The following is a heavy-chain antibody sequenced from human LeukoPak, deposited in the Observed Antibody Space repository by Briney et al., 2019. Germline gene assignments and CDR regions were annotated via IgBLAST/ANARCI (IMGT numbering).Heavy chain of an antibody. J-gene: IGHJ4*02. CDR1: GFTFSRYE. V-gene: IGHV3-48*03. Sequence: GGSLRLSCAASGFTFSRYEMNWVREAPGKGLEWVSYISSSGSTIYYADSVKGRFTISRDNAKNTLYLQMNSLRAEDTAVYYCARDLQAAGTGWGQGTLVTVSS. CDR3: ARDLQAAGTG. D-gene: IGHD6-13*01. CDR2: ISSSGSTI.